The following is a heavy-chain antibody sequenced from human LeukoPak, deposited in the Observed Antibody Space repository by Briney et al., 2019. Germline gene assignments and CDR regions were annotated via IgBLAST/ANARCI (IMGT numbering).Heavy chain of an antibody. CDR1: GGSLSRSNYF. Sequence: SETLSLTCTVSGGSLSRSNYFWAWIRQPPGKGLEWIGNMTDSGSTYYNPSLKSGVTISVDTSKNQFSLKLSSVTAADTAVYYCARQSSDILTGYYRGPYYYYGMDVWGQGTTVTVPS. CDR3: ARQSSDILTGYYRGPYYYYGMDV. J-gene: IGHJ6*02. V-gene: IGHV4-39*01. CDR2: MTDSGST. D-gene: IGHD3-9*01.